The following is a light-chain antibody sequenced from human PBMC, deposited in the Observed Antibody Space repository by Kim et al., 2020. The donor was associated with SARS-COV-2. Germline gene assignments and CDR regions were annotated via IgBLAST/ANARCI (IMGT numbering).Light chain of an antibody. V-gene: IGLV3-9*01. CDR3: LVWDTGTWV. Sequence: SYELTQPLSVSVALGQTAKIPCGGMNIGGKNVHXYQQKAGQAPLLVIFRDITRPSGIPERFSHSNSGNAATLTITGAQAGDEADYYCLVWDTGTWVFGGG. J-gene: IGLJ3*02. CDR2: RDI. CDR1: NIGGKN.